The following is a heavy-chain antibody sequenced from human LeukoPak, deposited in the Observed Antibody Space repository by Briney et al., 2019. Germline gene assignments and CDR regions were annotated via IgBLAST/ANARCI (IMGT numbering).Heavy chain of an antibody. J-gene: IGHJ4*02. CDR3: ARDSRSYSTGTEY. V-gene: IGHV3-64*04. CDR1: GFTFSSYT. Sequence: PGGSLRLSCSASGFTFSSYTMHWVRQAPGKGLEYVSAISSNGGSTYYADSVKGRFTISRDNSRNTLYLQMNSLRLEDTALYYCARDSRSYSTGTEYWGQGTLVTVSS. CDR2: ISSNGGST. D-gene: IGHD3-10*01.